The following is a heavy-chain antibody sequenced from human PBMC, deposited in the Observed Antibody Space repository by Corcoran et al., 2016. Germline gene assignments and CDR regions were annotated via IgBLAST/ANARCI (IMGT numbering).Heavy chain of an antibody. CDR2: INHSGST. J-gene: IGHJ6*02. D-gene: IGHD3-16*01. Sequence: QVQLQQWGAGLLKPSETLSLTCAVYGGSFSGYYWSWIRQPPGKGLEWIGEINHSGSTNYNPSLKSRVTISLDTSKNQFSLKLSSVTAAETAVYDCARGGGGGRRYHGMDVWGQGTTVTVSS. V-gene: IGHV4-34*01. CDR3: ARGGGGGRRYHGMDV. CDR1: GGSFSGYY.